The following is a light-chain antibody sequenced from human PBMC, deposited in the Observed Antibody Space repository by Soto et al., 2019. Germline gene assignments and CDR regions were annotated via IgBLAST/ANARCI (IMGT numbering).Light chain of an antibody. J-gene: IGLJ1*01. CDR2: EVS. CDR3: SSYTTRTTLYV. Sequence: QLVLTQPASVSGSPGQSITISCTGTSSDVGSYNYVSWYQLHPGKAPKLMIYEVSNRPSGVSNRFSGSKSGDTASLTISGLQAEDEADYYCSSYTTRTTLYVFGTGTKLTVL. CDR1: SSDVGSYNY. V-gene: IGLV2-14*01.